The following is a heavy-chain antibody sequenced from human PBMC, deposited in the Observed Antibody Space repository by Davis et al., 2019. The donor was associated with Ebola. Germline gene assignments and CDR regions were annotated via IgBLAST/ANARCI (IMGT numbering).Heavy chain of an antibody. CDR2: IYPDDSET. D-gene: IGHD6-13*01. CDR1: GNSFSNSW. CDR3: ARGGYSNSRGWFDP. V-gene: IGHV5-51*01. J-gene: IGHJ5*02. Sequence: GESLKISCQGSGNSFSNSWIGWVRQMPGKGLEWMGIIYPDDSETRYSPSFQGQVTISADKSINTAYMQWSSLNVSDTAIYYCARGGYSNSRGWFDPWGQGTLVTVSS.